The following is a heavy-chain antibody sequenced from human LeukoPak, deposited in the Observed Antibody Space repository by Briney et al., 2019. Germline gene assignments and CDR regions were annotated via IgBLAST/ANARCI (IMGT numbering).Heavy chain of an antibody. Sequence: ASVKVSCKASGYTFISYGISWVRQAPGQGLEWMGWISTYNGNTNYVQKFQGRVTMTTDTSTSTAYMELRSLRSDDTAVYYCARHTSMGVPAAILENWFDPWGQGTLVTVSS. CDR2: ISTYNGNT. J-gene: IGHJ5*02. CDR1: GYTFISYG. CDR3: ARHTSMGVPAAILENWFDP. D-gene: IGHD2-2*02. V-gene: IGHV1-18*01.